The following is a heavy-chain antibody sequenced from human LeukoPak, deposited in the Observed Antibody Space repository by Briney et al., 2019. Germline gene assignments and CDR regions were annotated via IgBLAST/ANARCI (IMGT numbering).Heavy chain of an antibody. V-gene: IGHV3-21*01. CDR1: GFTFDDYA. CDR2: ISSSSSYI. Sequence: PGGSLRLSCAASGFTFDDYAMHWVRQAPGRGLEWVSSISSSSSYIYYADSVKGRFTISRDNAKNSLYLQMNSLRAEDTAVYYCARAYSGYDGTHDYWGQGTLVTVSS. J-gene: IGHJ4*02. D-gene: IGHD5-12*01. CDR3: ARAYSGYDGTHDY.